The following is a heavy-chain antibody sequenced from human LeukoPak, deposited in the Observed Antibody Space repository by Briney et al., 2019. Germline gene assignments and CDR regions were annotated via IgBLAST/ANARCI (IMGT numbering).Heavy chain of an antibody. J-gene: IGHJ6*03. V-gene: IGHV1-8*03. CDR2: MNPNSGNT. CDR1: GYTFTSYD. Sequence: ASVKVSCKASGYTFTSYDTNWVRQATGQGLEWMGWMNPNSGNTGYAQKFQGRVTITRNTSISTAYMELSSLRSEDTAVYYCARAPLYYDILTGWVYYYYMDVWGKGTTGTVSS. CDR3: ARAPLYYDILTGWVYYYYMDV. D-gene: IGHD3-9*01.